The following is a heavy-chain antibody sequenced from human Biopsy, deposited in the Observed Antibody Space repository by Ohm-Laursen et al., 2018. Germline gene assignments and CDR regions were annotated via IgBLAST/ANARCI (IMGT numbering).Heavy chain of an antibody. CDR3: ARGSGSYSRVMDV. CDR2: IFPIVGIE. CDR1: GGTFSNYG. V-gene: IGHV1-69*04. Sequence: SVKVSCKAPGGTFSNYGVDWVRQAPGQGLEWVGRIFPIVGIEDHALKFKDRITINADESTNTAYMELSSLRSEDTAIYYCARGSGSYSRVMDVWGRGTTVIVSS. J-gene: IGHJ6*02. D-gene: IGHD3-10*01.